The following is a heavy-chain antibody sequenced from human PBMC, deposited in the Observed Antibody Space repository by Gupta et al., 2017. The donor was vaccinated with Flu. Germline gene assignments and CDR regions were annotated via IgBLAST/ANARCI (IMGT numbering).Heavy chain of an antibody. Sequence: QVQLQQWGAGLLKPSETLSLTCAVYGGSFSGYYWSWIRQPPGKGLEWIGEINHSGSTNYNPSLKSRVTISVDTSKNQFSLKLSSVTAADTAVYYCARTKGGAAKAGYYYGMDVWGQGTTVTVSS. CDR3: ARTKGGAAKAGYYYGMDV. V-gene: IGHV4-34*01. J-gene: IGHJ6*02. D-gene: IGHD6-13*01. CDR1: GGSFSGYY. CDR2: INHSGST.